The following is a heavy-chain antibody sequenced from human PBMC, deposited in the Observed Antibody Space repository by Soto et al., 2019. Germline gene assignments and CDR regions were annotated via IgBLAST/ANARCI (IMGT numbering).Heavy chain of an antibody. CDR2: ISAYNGNT. D-gene: IGHD3-3*01. J-gene: IGHJ4*02. CDR1: GYTFTSYG. Sequence: ASVKVSCKASGYTFTSYGISCVRQAPGQGLEWMGWISAYNGNTNYAQKLQGRVTMTTDTSTSTAYMELSSLRSEDTAVYYCARGWVLEWLNYWGQGTLVTVSS. V-gene: IGHV1-18*01. CDR3: ARGWVLEWLNY.